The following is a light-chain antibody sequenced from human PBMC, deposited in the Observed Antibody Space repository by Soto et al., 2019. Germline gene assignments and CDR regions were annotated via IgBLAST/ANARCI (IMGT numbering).Light chain of an antibody. CDR3: SSYTSSSTTS. CDR2: DVS. Sequence: QSVLTQPASVSGSPGQSITISCTGTSSDVGGYNYVSWYQQHPGKAPKLMIYDVSNRPSGVFNRFSGSKSGNTASLTISGLQAEDEADYYCSSYTSSSTTSFGTGTKVTVL. V-gene: IGLV2-14*01. J-gene: IGLJ1*01. CDR1: SSDVGGYNY.